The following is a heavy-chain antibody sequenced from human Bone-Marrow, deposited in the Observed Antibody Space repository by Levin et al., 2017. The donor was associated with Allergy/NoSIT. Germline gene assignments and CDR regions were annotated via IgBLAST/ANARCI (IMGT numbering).Heavy chain of an antibody. D-gene: IGHD3-10*01. V-gene: IGHV3-53*01. J-gene: IGHJ4*02. Sequence: GESLKISCAASGFTVSSYYMSWVRQAPGKGPEWVSVIYSGGSTYYADSVKGRFTISSDNSKNTLYLQMNSLRAEDTAVYYCASGWFGDLLSDWGQGTLVTVSS. CDR1: GFTVSSYY. CDR3: ASGWFGDLLSD. CDR2: IYSGGST.